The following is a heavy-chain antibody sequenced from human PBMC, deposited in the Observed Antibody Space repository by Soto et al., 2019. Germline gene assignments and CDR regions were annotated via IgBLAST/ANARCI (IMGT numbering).Heavy chain of an antibody. CDR2: IYYSGST. V-gene: IGHV4-31*01. D-gene: IGHD4-17*01. CDR1: GGSISSGGYY. J-gene: IGHJ4*02. Sequence: QVQLQESGPGLVKPSQTLSLTCTVSGGSISSGGYYWSWIRQHPGKGLEWIGYIYYSGSTYYNPSLKSLVTISVDTSKNQFSLKLSSVTAADTAVYYCARGTYGDYGLGIDYWGQGTLVTVSS. CDR3: ARGTYGDYGLGIDY.